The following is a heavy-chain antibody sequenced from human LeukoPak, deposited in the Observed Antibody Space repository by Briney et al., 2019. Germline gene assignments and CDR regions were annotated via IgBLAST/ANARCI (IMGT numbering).Heavy chain of an antibody. V-gene: IGHV1-2*02. D-gene: IGHD6-13*01. CDR1: GYSFTGYY. Sequence: ASVKVSCKASGYSFTGYYMHWVRQAPGQGLEWMGWINPNSGVTNYAQKFQGRVTMTRDTSISTVYMELSRLRSDDTAVYYCARQGALVRGIDYWGQGTLVTVSS. CDR3: ARQGALVRGIDY. J-gene: IGHJ4*02. CDR2: INPNSGVT.